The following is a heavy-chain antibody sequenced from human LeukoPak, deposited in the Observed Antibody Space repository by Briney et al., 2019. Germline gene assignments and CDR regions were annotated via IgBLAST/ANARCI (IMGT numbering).Heavy chain of an antibody. CDR1: GFTFSSYA. CDR3: ATKWRGGYCSGGSCVDP. J-gene: IGHJ5*02. D-gene: IGHD2-15*01. Sequence: GGSLRLSCAASGFTFSSYALSWVRQAPGKGLEWVSAISGSGGSTYYADSVKGRFTISRDNSKNTLYLQMNSLRAEDTAVYYCATKWRGGYCSGGSCVDPWGQGTLVTVSS. V-gene: IGHV3-23*01. CDR2: ISGSGGST.